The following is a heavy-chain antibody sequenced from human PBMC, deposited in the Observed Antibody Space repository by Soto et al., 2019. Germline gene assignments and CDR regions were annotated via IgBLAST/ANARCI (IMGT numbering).Heavy chain of an antibody. Sequence: EVQLVESGGGLVKPGGSLRLTCAASGFAFNGYSMSWLRQAPGKGLEWVSSISASSSYIYYADSVKGRFTISRDNAKNSLYLELNSLRVQDAAVYYCAKYTYSSDRSAYPPPYYYDSWGQGTLVTVSS. CDR2: ISASSSYI. V-gene: IGHV3-21*01. D-gene: IGHD3-22*01. CDR1: GFAFNGYS. J-gene: IGHJ4*02. CDR3: AKYTYSSDRSAYPPPYYYDS.